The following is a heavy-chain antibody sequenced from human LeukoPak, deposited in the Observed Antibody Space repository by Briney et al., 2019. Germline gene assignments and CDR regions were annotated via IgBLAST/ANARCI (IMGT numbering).Heavy chain of an antibody. D-gene: IGHD3-10*02. V-gene: IGHV3-53*01. Sequence: GGSLRLSCAASGFTVSSNDMSWVRQAPGKGLECISVIYSGGSTDYADSVKGRLTISRDNSKNTLYLQMNSLRAEDTAVYYCAELGITMIGGVWGKGTTVTISS. J-gene: IGHJ6*04. CDR1: GFTVSSND. CDR3: AELGITMIGGV. CDR2: IYSGGST.